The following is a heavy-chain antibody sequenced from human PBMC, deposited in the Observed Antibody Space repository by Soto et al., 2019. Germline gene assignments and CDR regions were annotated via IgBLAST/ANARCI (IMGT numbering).Heavy chain of an antibody. Sequence: GASVKVSCKASGYTFTGYYMHWVRQAPGQGLEWMGWINPNNGGTNYAQKFQGWVTMTRDTSISTAYMELNSLRGEDTAVFYCAKDYGDYNFNYGMDVWGQGTTVTVSS. CDR1: GYTFTGYY. CDR3: AKDYGDYNFNYGMDV. J-gene: IGHJ6*02. CDR2: INPNNGGT. V-gene: IGHV1-2*04. D-gene: IGHD4-17*01.